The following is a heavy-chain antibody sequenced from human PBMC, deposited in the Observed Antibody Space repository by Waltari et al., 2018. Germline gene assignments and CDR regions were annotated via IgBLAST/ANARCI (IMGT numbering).Heavy chain of an antibody. D-gene: IGHD3-16*01. J-gene: IGHJ4*02. CDR1: GFTFRSYA. Sequence: EVQLLESGGGLVQPGGSLRLSCAASGFTFRSYAMNLVRQAPGKGLEWVSLITGSGDSTYYADSVKGRFTVSRDNSKNTLYLQMNSLRAEDTAVYYCAKSRGSSYGTEYLDYGGQGTLVTVSS. CDR2: ITGSGDST. V-gene: IGHV3-23*01. CDR3: AKSRGSSYGTEYLDY.